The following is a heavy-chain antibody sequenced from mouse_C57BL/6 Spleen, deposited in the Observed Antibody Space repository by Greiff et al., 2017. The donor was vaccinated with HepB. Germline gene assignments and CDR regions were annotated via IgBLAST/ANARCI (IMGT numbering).Heavy chain of an antibody. CDR3: ARWYGGMDY. D-gene: IGHD2-14*01. J-gene: IGHJ4*01. CDR2: IYPGDGDT. Sequence: VQLQQSGPELVKPGASVKISCKASGYAFSSSWMNWVKQRPGKGLEWIGRIYPGDGDTNYNGKFKGKATLTADNSSSTAYMQLSSLTSEDSAVYFCARWYGGMDYWGQGTSVTVSS. V-gene: IGHV1-82*01. CDR1: GYAFSSSW.